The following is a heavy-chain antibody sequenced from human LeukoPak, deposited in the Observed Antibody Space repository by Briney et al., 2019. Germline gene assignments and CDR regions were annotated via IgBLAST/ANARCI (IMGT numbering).Heavy chain of an antibody. Sequence: GGSLRLSCAASGFTFEDFGMSWVRQAPGKGLEWVSLINYNSGSTGYADSVKGRFTISRDNAKNSLYLQMDSLRAEDTALYYCARRSGDYYMDVWGQGTTVTVSS. D-gene: IGHD2-15*01. CDR3: ARRSGDYYMDV. J-gene: IGHJ6*02. CDR1: GFTFEDFG. CDR2: INYNSGST. V-gene: IGHV3-20*04.